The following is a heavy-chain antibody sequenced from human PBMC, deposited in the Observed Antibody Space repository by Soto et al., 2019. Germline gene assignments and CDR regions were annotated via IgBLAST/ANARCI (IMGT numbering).Heavy chain of an antibody. Sequence: PGGSLRLSCAASGFTFSSYWMHWVRQAPGKGLVWVSRINGDGSYTGYADSAKGRFTISRDNAKNTLYLQMNILRAEDTAVYFCARSLSISPDYWGQGTLVTVSS. V-gene: IGHV3-74*01. CDR1: GFTFSSYW. J-gene: IGHJ4*02. CDR2: INGDGSYT. D-gene: IGHD4-4*01. CDR3: ARSLSISPDY.